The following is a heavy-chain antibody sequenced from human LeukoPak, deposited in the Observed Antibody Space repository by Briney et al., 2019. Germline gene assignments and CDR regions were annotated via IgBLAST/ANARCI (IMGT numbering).Heavy chain of an antibody. CDR3: ASSGWAGYYYYMDV. D-gene: IGHD6-19*01. V-gene: IGHV4-38-2*01. CDR1: GYSISSGYY. Sequence: PSETLSLACAVYGYSISSGYYWGWIRQPPGKGLEWIGSIYHSGSTYYNPSLKSRVTISVDTSKNQFSLKLSSVTAADTAVYYCASSGWAGYYYYMDVWGKGTTVTVSS. J-gene: IGHJ6*03. CDR2: IYHSGST.